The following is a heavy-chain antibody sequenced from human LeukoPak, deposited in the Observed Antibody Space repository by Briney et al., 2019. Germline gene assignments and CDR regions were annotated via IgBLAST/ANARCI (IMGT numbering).Heavy chain of an antibody. D-gene: IGHD4-17*01. CDR2: IFYSGST. J-gene: IGHJ4*02. Sequence: SETLSLTCTVSGGSISRYFWSWIRQPPGKGLEWIGYIFYSGSTNYNPSLKSRVIISVDTSKNQFSLRLSSVTAADTAVYYCARDHGDFVQHDWGQGTLVTVSS. CDR1: GGSISRYF. V-gene: IGHV4-59*01. CDR3: ARDHGDFVQHD.